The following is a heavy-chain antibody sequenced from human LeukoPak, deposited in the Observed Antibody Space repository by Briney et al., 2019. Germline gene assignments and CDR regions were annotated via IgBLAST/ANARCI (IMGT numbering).Heavy chain of an antibody. CDR2: ISGSGGST. D-gene: IGHD2-2*01. Sequence: GGSLRLSCAASGFTFSSYAMSWVRQAPGKGLEWVSAISGSGGSTYYADSVKGRFTISRDNSKNTLYLQMNSLRAEDTSVYYCAKDQQLQPFHYWGQGTLVTVSS. J-gene: IGHJ4*02. CDR3: AKDQQLQPFHY. V-gene: IGHV3-23*01. CDR1: GFTFSSYA.